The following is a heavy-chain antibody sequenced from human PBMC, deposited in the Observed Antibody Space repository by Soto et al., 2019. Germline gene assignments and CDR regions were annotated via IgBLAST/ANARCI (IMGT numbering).Heavy chain of an antibody. Sequence: GGSLRLSCAASGFTFDDYAMHWVRQAPGKGLEWVSGISWNSGSIGYADSVKGRFTISRDNAKNSLYLQMNSLRAEDTALYYCAKGYCTNGVCYSDAFDIWGQGTMVTVSS. D-gene: IGHD2-8*01. CDR3: AKGYCTNGVCYSDAFDI. CDR2: ISWNSGSI. CDR1: GFTFDDYA. V-gene: IGHV3-9*01. J-gene: IGHJ3*02.